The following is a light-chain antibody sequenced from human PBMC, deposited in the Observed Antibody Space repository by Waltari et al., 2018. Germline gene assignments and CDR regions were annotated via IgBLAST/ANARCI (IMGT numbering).Light chain of an antibody. CDR1: SSDVGGYNY. CDR3: SSYAGSNNLV. Sequence: QSALTQPPSASGSPGQSVTISCTGTSSDVGGYNYVSWYQQHPGKAPKLMIYEVGKGPSGVPDRFSGSKAGNTASLTVAGLQAEDEADYYCSSYAGSNNLVFGGGTKLTVL. V-gene: IGLV2-8*01. J-gene: IGLJ2*01. CDR2: EVG.